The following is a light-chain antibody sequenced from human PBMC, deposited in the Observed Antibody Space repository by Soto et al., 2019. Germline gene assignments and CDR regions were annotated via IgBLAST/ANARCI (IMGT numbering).Light chain of an antibody. V-gene: IGLV4-69*01. J-gene: IGLJ2*01. CDR2: LNSDGSH. CDR1: SGHSNYA. Sequence: QPVLTQSPSASASLGASVKLTCTLSSGHSNYAIAWHQQQSEKGPRYLMKLNSDGSHSKGDGIPDRFSGSSSGAERYLTISSLQSEDEADYYCQTWGSGIVVLVGGTQLTVL. CDR3: QTWGSGIVV.